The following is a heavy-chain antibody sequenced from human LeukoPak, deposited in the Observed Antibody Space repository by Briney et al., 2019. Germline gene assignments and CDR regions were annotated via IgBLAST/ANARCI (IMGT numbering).Heavy chain of an antibody. V-gene: IGHV3-21*01. CDR3: ARADWDTAMIDY. J-gene: IGHJ4*02. CDR1: GFTFSSYS. Sequence: GGSLRLSCAASGFTFSSYSMNWVRQAPGKGLEGVSSISSSSSYIYYADSVKGRFTISRDNAKNSLYLQMNSLRAEDTAVYYCARADWDTAMIDYWGQGTLVTVSS. D-gene: IGHD5-18*01. CDR2: ISSSSSYI.